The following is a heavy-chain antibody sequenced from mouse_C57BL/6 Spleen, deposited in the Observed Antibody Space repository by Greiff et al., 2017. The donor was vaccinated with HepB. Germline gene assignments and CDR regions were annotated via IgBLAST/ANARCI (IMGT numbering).Heavy chain of an antibody. CDR2: ISDGGSYT. D-gene: IGHD3-2*02. Sequence: DVQLVESGGGLVKPGGSLKLSCAASGFTFSSYAMSWVRQTPEKRLEWVATISDGGSYTYYPDNVKGRFTISRDNAKNNLYLQMSHLKSEDTAMYYCARELRARGYYAMDYWGQGTSVTVSS. J-gene: IGHJ4*01. CDR1: GFTFSSYA. V-gene: IGHV5-4*01. CDR3: ARELRARGYYAMDY.